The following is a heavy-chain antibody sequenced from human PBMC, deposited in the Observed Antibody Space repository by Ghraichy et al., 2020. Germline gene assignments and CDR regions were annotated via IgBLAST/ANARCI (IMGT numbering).Heavy chain of an antibody. V-gene: IGHV4-34*01. Sequence: SETLSLTCAVYGGPFSGYYWSWIRQPPGKGLEWIGEFNHSGSTNYNPSLKSRVTISVDTSKNQFSLKLSSVTAADTAVYYCARGAGTSSSSSDYYYYGMDVWGQGTTVTVSS. CDR2: FNHSGST. CDR1: GGPFSGYY. D-gene: IGHD6-6*01. CDR3: ARGAGTSSSSSDYYYYGMDV. J-gene: IGHJ6*02.